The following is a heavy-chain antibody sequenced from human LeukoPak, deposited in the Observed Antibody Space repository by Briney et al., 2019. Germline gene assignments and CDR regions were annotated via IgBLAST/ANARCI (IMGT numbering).Heavy chain of an antibody. V-gene: IGHV4-4*02. CDR2: IYHSGST. CDR1: GGSISSSNW. D-gene: IGHD2-15*01. Sequence: KPSETLSLTCAVSGGSISSSNWWSWVRQPPGKGLEWIGEIYHSGSTYYNPSLKSRVTISVDRSKNQFSLKLSSVTAADTAVYYCARTLSGGSSGLGYWGQGTLVTVSS. J-gene: IGHJ4*02. CDR3: ARTLSGGSSGLGY.